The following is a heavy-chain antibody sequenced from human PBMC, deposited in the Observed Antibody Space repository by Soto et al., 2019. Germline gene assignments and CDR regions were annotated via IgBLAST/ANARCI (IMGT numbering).Heavy chain of an antibody. CDR2: ISGNGVST. CDR3: AKDAITMVRGPNNWFDP. J-gene: IGHJ5*02. Sequence: GSLRLSCAGSGFTFSNYAMSWVRQAPGKGLEWVSAISGNGVSTYYADSVRGRFTISRDNSKNTLYLQMNRLRADDTAVYYCAKDAITMVRGPNNWFDPWGPVTLVTVS. D-gene: IGHD3-10*01. CDR1: GFTFSNYA. V-gene: IGHV3-23*01.